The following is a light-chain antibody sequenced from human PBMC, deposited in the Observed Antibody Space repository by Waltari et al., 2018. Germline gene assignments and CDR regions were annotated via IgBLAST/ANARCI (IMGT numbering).Light chain of an antibody. V-gene: IGKV3-15*01. CDR2: GAS. Sequence: IVLTQYPGILSLSPGDRATISCRASRSLTTNLAWYQQKLGQPPRLLMHGASTRATGIPPRFSGSGSGTEFTLTITSLQSEDYALYFCQQYNNWPYTFGQGTQLDIK. CDR3: QQYNNWPYT. CDR1: RSLTTN. J-gene: IGKJ2*01.